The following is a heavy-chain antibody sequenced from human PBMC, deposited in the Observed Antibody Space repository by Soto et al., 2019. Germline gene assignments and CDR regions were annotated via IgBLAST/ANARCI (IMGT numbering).Heavy chain of an antibody. J-gene: IGHJ3*02. CDR1: GGSFSGYY. V-gene: IGHV4-34*01. D-gene: IGHD3-22*01. CDR3: ARDGAYDSSGYFADDAFDI. CDR2: INHSGST. Sequence: SETLSLTCAVYGGSFSGYYWSWIRQPPGKGLEWIGEINHSGSTNYNPSLKSRVTISVDTSKNQFSLKLSSVTAADTAVYYCARDGAYDSSGYFADDAFDIWGQGTMVTVSS.